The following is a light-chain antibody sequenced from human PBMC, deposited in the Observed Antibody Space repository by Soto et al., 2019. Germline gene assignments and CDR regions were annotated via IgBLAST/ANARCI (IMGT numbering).Light chain of an antibody. J-gene: IGLJ2*01. CDR2: EDN. CDR3: QAFDSSNMA. V-gene: IGLV6-57*04. CDR1: SGSIGSTY. Sequence: NFMLTQPHSVSESPGKTVTISCTRSSGSIGSTYVQWYQQRPGSVPTTVIYEDNQRPSGVPDRFSGSIDSSSNSAFLTISGLETEDEADYSCQAFDSSNMAFGGGTQLTVL.